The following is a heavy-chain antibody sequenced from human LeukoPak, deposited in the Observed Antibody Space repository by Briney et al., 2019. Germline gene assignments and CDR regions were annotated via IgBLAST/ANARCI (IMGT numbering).Heavy chain of an antibody. D-gene: IGHD6-19*01. CDR3: ARRIAVAGYYYYMDV. CDR2: IYPGDSDT. V-gene: IGHV5-51*01. CDR1: GYSFTSYW. J-gene: IGHJ6*03. Sequence: GESLKISCKGSGYSFTSYWIGWVRQMPGKGLEWMGIIYPGDSDTRYSPSFQGQVTISADKSISTAYLQWSSLKASDTAMYCCARRIAVAGYYYYMDVWGKGTTVTVSS.